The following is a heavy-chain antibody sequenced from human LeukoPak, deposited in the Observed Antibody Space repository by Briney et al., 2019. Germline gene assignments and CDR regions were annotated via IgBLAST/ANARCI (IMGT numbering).Heavy chain of an antibody. D-gene: IGHD6-19*01. CDR2: IWYDGSNK. V-gene: IGHV3-33*01. CDR1: GFTFSSYG. Sequence: GSLRLSCAASGFTFSSYGLDWVRQAPGQGLGWVAVIWYDGSNKYYADSVKGRFTISRDNSKNTLYLQMNSLRAEDTAVYYCARDYIAVAGSYFDYWGQGTLVTVSS. J-gene: IGHJ4*02. CDR3: ARDYIAVAGSYFDY.